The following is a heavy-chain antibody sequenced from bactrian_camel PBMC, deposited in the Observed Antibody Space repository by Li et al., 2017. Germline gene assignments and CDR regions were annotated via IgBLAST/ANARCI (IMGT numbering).Heavy chain of an antibody. V-gene: IGHV3S6*01. CDR1: GEPYNRYW. Sequence: HVQLVESGGGSVQTGGSLRLTCAVSGEPYNRYWMAWFRQAPGKQREGVASLNTNGVPVYYAGSVKGRFAISQDNAQTTISLEMNSLGPEDTAMYYCAAAAGWVPMPPDAVAFGYWGQGTQVTVS. CDR2: LNTNGVPV. D-gene: IGHD5*01. J-gene: IGHJ6*01. CDR3: AAAAGWVPMPPDAVAFGY.